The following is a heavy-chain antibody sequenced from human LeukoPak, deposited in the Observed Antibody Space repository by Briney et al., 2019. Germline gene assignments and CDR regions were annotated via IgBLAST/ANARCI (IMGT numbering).Heavy chain of an antibody. CDR3: AKGPRPAYYYYGMDV. D-gene: IGHD6-6*01. V-gene: IGHV3-74*01. CDR1: GLTFSSYW. CDR2: LNSDGSST. Sequence: GGSLRLSCTASGLTFSSYWMHWVRQAPGKGLVWVSRLNSDGSSTSYADSVKGRFTISRDNAKNTLYLQMNSLRAEDTAVYYCAKGPRPAYYYYGMDVWGQGTTVTVSS. J-gene: IGHJ6*02.